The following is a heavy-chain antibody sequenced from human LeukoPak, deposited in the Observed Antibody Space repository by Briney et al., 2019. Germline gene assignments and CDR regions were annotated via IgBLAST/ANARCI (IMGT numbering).Heavy chain of an antibody. CDR3: ASLFPMVLGDAFDI. CDR2: INHSRST. V-gene: IGHV4-34*01. CDR1: GGSFSGYY. Sequence: SETLSLTCAVYGGSFSGYYWSWIRQPPGKGLEWFGEINHSRSTNYNPSLKSRVTISVDTSKSQFSQKLSSVTAADTALFYCASLFPMVLGDAFDIWGQGTMVTVSS. J-gene: IGHJ3*02. D-gene: IGHD3-10*01.